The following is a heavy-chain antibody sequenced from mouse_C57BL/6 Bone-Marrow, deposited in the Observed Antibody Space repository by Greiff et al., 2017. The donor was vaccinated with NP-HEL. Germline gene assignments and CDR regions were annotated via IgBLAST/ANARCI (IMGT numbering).Heavy chain of an antibody. V-gene: IGHV12-3*01. D-gene: IGHD2-1*01. CDR1: GFPITSGYY. CDR3: AGDRTGYYGAPRYFDV. Sequence: VKLQESGPGLVKPSQSLFLTCSITGFPITSGYYWIWIRQSPGKPLEWMGYITHSGETFYNPSLQSPISITRETSKNQFFLQLNSVTTEDTAMYYCAGDRTGYYGAPRYFDVWGTGTTVTVSS. J-gene: IGHJ1*03. CDR2: ITHSGET.